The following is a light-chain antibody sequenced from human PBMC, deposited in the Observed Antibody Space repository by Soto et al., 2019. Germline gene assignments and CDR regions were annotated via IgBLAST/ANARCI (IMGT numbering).Light chain of an antibody. CDR1: QSLVYSDGNAY. J-gene: IGKJ1*01. V-gene: IGKV2-30*01. Sequence: DVVMTQSPLSLPVTLGQPASISCWSSQSLVYSDGNAYLNWFQQRPGQSPRRLIYKASRGDAGVPERFGGGGSGTDFTLKINRGGAEDVGIYYCMQGTPWPPTFGRGTRVEIK. CDR3: MQGTPWPPT. CDR2: KAS.